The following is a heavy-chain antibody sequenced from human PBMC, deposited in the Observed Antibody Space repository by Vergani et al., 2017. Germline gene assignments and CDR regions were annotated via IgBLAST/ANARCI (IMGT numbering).Heavy chain of an antibody. Sequence: QVQLVQSGGEVKKPGASVKVACKASGYSFSDYYVHWVRQAPGQGPEWMGRINPKRGDTPQAQTFQGRVTMTRDTSNSTAYMEMSRLIFDDTAVYYCARSIGHDYVRLDSWGQGTLVTVSS. J-gene: IGHJ4*02. D-gene: IGHD4-17*01. CDR2: INPKRGDT. V-gene: IGHV1-2*06. CDR3: ARSIGHDYVRLDS. CDR1: GYSFSDYY.